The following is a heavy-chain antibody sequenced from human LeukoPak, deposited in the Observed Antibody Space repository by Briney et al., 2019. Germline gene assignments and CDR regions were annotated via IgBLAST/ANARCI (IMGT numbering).Heavy chain of an antibody. CDR3: AKSVTGITWFDP. CDR2: ISISSNYI. V-gene: IGHV3-21*01. D-gene: IGHD6-19*01. J-gene: IGHJ5*02. CDR1: GFTFSRYS. Sequence: GGSLRLSCAASGFTFSRYSMNWVRQAPGKGLEWVSSISISSNYIYYPDSLKGRFTISRDNSQNMLFLQMNSLRLEDTALYYCAKSVTGITWFDPWGQGTLVTVSS.